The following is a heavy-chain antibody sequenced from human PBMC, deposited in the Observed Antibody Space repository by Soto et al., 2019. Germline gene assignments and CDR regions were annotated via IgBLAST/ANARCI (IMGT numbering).Heavy chain of an antibody. Sequence: PGGSLRLSCVASEFTFNSYAMSWVRQAPGMGLEWVSSIIGSGAITYYADSVKGRFTISRDNSKSTLYLQMNSLRVEDTALYYCAKDARDTGGNSGIDHWGQGTLVTVSS. CDR1: EFTFNSYA. CDR3: AKDARDTGGNSGIDH. J-gene: IGHJ4*02. V-gene: IGHV3-23*01. D-gene: IGHD2-21*02. CDR2: IIGSGAIT.